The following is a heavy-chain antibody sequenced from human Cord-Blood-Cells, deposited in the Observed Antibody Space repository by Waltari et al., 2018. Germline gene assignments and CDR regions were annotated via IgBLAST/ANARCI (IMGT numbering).Heavy chain of an antibody. CDR2: INHSGST. J-gene: IGHJ5*02. V-gene: IGHV4-34*01. Sequence: QVQLQQWGAGLLKPSETLSLTCAVYGGAFSGYYWSWIRQPPGKGLEWMGEINHSGSTNYNPSLKSRVTISVDTSKNQFSLKLSSVTAADTAVYYCASPYGSGSYPWGQGTLVTVSS. CDR3: ASPYGSGSYP. CDR1: GGAFSGYY. D-gene: IGHD3-10*01.